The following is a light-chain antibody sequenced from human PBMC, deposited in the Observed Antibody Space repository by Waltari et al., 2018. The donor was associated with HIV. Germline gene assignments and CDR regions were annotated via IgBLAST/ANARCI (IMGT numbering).Light chain of an antibody. J-gene: IGLJ3*02. V-gene: IGLV8-61*01. CDR3: VLYMGSGRV. CDR2: NTN. Sequence: QTVVTQEPSISVSPGGTITLTCALSSGSVSTGYYPGWYQQTPGQAPRTLIYNTNIRSSGVPDRFSGSIVGNKAALTITGAQPDDESHYYCVLYMGSGRVFGGRTRLTVL. CDR1: SGSVSTGYY.